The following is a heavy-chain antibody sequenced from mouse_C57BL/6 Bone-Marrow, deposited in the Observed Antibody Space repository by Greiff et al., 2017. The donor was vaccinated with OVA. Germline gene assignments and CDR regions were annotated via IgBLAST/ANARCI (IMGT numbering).Heavy chain of an antibody. CDR2: IDPETGGT. V-gene: IGHV1-15*01. Sequence: QVQLKESGAELVRPGASVTLSCKASGYTFTDYEMHWVKQTPVHGLEWIGAIDPETGGTAYNQKFKGKAILTADKSSSTAYMELRSLTSEDSAVYYCTRKKLLNFDYWGQGTTLTVSS. CDR3: TRKKLLNFDY. D-gene: IGHD1-1*01. CDR1: GYTFTDYE. J-gene: IGHJ2*01.